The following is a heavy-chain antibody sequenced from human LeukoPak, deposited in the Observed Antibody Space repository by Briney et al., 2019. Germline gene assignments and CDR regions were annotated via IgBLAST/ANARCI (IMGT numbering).Heavy chain of an antibody. D-gene: IGHD5-18*01. Sequence: SETLSLTCTVSGGSISSSSYYWGWIRQPPGKGLEWIGSIYYSGSTYYNPSLKSRVTISVDTSKNQFSLKLSSVTAADTAVYYCARGYGYGDYWGQGTLVTVSS. V-gene: IGHV4-39*01. J-gene: IGHJ4*02. CDR3: ARGYGYGDY. CDR2: IYYSGST. CDR1: GGSISSSSYY.